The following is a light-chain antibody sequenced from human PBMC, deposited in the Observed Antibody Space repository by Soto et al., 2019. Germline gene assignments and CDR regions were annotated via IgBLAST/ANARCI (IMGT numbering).Light chain of an antibody. CDR3: EQYESSPLT. CDR2: RAS. J-gene: IGKJ4*01. Sequence: EIVLTQSPDTLSLSPGERATLSCRASQSVSSALLPWYQQKPGQAPRLLIYRASTRATGIPDRFPGSGSGTDFTLTITRQEPEDLAVYYCEQYESSPLTFGGGTKVEIK. CDR1: QSVSSAL. V-gene: IGKV3-20*01.